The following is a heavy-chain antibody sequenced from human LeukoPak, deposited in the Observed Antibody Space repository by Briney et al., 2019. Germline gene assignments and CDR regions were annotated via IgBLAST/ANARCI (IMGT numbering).Heavy chain of an antibody. Sequence: QPGGSLRLSCAAPGFTFSSYALNWVRQAPGKGLEWFSAISGSADSTYYADSVKGRFTISRDNSKNTLYLQMNSLRAEDTAVYYCATDRGRWGQGTLVTVSS. D-gene: IGHD1-26*01. J-gene: IGHJ4*02. CDR1: GFTFSSYA. CDR3: ATDRGR. V-gene: IGHV3-23*01. CDR2: ISGSADST.